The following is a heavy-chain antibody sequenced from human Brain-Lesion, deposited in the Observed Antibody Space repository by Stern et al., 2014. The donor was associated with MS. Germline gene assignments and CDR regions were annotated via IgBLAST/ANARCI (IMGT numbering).Heavy chain of an antibody. Sequence: EVQLVESGGGLVQPGGSLRLSCAASGFNISSYWMHWVRQFPEKGLFWVSQINRDGSDTSYADSVKGRFSISRDNIRNMLYLRMTSLRAEDTAVYYCARGVGDYWGQGARVTVSS. V-gene: IGHV3-74*02. J-gene: IGHJ4*02. CDR2: INRDGSDT. CDR3: ARGVGDY. D-gene: IGHD3-16*01. CDR1: GFNISSYW.